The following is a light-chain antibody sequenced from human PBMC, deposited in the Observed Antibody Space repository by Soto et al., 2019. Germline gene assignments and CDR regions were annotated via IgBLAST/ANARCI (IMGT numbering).Light chain of an antibody. CDR1: QDISTY. Sequence: IVLTQSPATLSVSPGQRATLSCRASQDISTYLAWYQQKPGQAPRLIVYDTFNRASGVPDTFSGSGSGTVFTLTISNVAPEDSAIYYCQQRSTWPLTFGGGTKVDI. V-gene: IGKV3-11*01. CDR3: QQRSTWPLT. J-gene: IGKJ4*01. CDR2: DTF.